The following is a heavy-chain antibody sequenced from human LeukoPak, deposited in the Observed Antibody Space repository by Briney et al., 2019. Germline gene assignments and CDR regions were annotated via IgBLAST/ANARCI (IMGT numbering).Heavy chain of an antibody. D-gene: IGHD2-8*02. J-gene: IGHJ6*02. Sequence: PSETLSLTCTVSGGSISTYYWSWIRQPPGKGLEWIGYIYYSGSTYYNPSLKSRVTISVDTSKNQFSLKLSSVTAADTAVYYCARAGATPYYGMDVWGQGTTVTVSS. V-gene: IGHV4-30-4*01. CDR2: IYYSGST. CDR1: GGSISTYY. CDR3: ARAGATPYYGMDV.